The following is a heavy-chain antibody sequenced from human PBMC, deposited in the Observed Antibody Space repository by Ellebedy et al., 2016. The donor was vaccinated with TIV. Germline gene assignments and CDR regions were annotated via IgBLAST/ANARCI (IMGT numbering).Heavy chain of an antibody. Sequence: MPSETLSLTCNVSGGSISDYSWTWIRQPPGKGLEWIGYISYSGSTNYKPSLKSRVTISLDTSKNQFSLRLNSVTAADTAVYFCARVHWNDVPYYAMDVWGRGTTVTVSS. CDR2: ISYSGST. CDR3: ARVHWNDVPYYAMDV. J-gene: IGHJ6*02. D-gene: IGHD1-1*01. V-gene: IGHV4-59*08. CDR1: GGSISDYS.